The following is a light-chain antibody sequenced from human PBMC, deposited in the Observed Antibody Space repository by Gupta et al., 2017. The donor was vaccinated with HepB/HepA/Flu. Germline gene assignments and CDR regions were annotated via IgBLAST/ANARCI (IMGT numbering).Light chain of an antibody. CDR2: NVS. J-gene: IGLJ3*02. CDR1: SSDIGAYHY. CDR3: CSYTSSSTLV. Sequence: QSALTQAASVSGAPGQSLTISCTGTSSDIGAYHYVSWYQQHPDNTPKLMIYNVSSRPSGVSNRFSASKSGNTASLIISGLQAEGEADYYCCSYTSSSTLVFGGGTKLTVL. V-gene: IGLV2-14*03.